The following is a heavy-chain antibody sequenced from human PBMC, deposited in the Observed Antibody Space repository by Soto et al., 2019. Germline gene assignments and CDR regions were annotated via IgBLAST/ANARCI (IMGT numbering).Heavy chain of an antibody. CDR3: ARLEYSSGWYYFDY. CDR2: IYPSDSDT. J-gene: IGHJ4*02. CDR1: GYSFTSYW. Sequence: GESLKICYKGSGYSFTSYWIGWVRQMPGKGLEWMGIIYPSDSDTRYGPSFQGQVTISADKSLSTAYLQWSSLKASDTAMYYCARLEYSSGWYYFDYWGQGTLVTVSS. V-gene: IGHV5-51*01. D-gene: IGHD6-19*01.